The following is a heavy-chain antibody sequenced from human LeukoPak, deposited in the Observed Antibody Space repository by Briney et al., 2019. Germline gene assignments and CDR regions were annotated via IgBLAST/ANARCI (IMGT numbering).Heavy chain of an antibody. V-gene: IGHV3-9*01. Sequence: GGSLRLSRAASGFTFDDYAMHWVRQAPGKGLEWVSGISWNSGSIGYADSVKGRFTISRDNAKNSLYLQMNSLRAEDTALYYCANGFDYWGQGTLVTVSS. CDR1: GFTFDDYA. J-gene: IGHJ4*02. CDR3: ANGFDY. CDR2: ISWNSGSI.